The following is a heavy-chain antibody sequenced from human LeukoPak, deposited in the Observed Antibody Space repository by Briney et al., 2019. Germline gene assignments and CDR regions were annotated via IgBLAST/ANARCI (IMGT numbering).Heavy chain of an antibody. D-gene: IGHD2-2*02. CDR3: AKDPYCSSTSCYNLSWFDP. J-gene: IGHJ5*02. CDR1: GFTFSSYA. V-gene: IGHV3-30*01. CDR2: ISYDGSNK. Sequence: PGGSLRLSCAASGFTFSSYAMHWVRQAPGKGLEWVAVISYDGSNKYYADSVKGRFNISSDNSKHTLYLQMNSLRAEDTAVYYCAKDPYCSSTSCYNLSWFDPWGQGTLVTVSS.